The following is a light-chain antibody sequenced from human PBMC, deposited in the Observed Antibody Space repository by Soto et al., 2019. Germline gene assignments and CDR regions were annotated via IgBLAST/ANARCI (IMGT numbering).Light chain of an antibody. Sequence: EIVLTQSPGTLSLSPGERATLSCMASQSVSSSYLAWYQQKPGQAPRLLIYGASSRATGIPDRFSGSGSGTDFTLTISRLEPEDFAVYYCQQSGSSPWTFGQGTKVDI. V-gene: IGKV3-20*01. CDR2: GAS. J-gene: IGKJ1*01. CDR3: QQSGSSPWT. CDR1: QSVSSSY.